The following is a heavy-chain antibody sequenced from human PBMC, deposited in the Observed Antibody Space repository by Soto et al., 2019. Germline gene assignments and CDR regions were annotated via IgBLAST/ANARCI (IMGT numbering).Heavy chain of an antibody. V-gene: IGHV3-23*01. CDR3: AKGPHPLRFFDY. CDR1: GFTFSSYS. D-gene: IGHD3-3*01. J-gene: IGHJ4*02. Sequence: GGSLRLSCAASGFTFSSYSMNWVRQAPGKGLEWVSAISGSGGSTYYADSVKGRFTISRDNSKNTLYLQMNSLRAEDTAVYYCAKGPHPLRFFDYWGQGTLVTVSS. CDR2: ISGSGGST.